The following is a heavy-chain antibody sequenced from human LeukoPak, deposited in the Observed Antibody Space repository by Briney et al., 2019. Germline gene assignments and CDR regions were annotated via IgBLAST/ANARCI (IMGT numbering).Heavy chain of an antibody. CDR3: ARDYGGSSPFDY. D-gene: IGHD4-23*01. V-gene: IGHV3-48*03. J-gene: IGHJ4*02. CDR1: GFNFRSYD. Sequence: GGSLRLSCRASGFNFRSYDMNWVRQAPGKGLEWVSGITGSGGSTYYADSVKGRFTISRDNAKNSLYLHMNSLRAEDTAVYYCARDYGGSSPFDYWGQGTLVTVSS. CDR2: ITGSGGST.